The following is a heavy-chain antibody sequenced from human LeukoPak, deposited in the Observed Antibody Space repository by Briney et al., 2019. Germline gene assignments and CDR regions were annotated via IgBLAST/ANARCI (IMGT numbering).Heavy chain of an antibody. J-gene: IGHJ4*02. CDR2: IGRSYNI. Sequence: GGSLRLSCSASGFDFGDYNMIWFRQAPGKGLEWVPFIGRSYNIDYADSVKGRCTISRDNAKASLYLQMNSLRGEDTAVYFCARGHSANDFRVYWGQGILVTVSS. CDR3: ARGHSANDFRVY. V-gene: IGHV3-69-1*01. D-gene: IGHD3-3*01. CDR1: GFDFGDYN.